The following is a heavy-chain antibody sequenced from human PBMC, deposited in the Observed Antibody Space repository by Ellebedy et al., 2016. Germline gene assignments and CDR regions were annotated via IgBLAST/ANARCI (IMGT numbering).Heavy chain of an antibody. D-gene: IGHD1-26*01. CDR1: GYIFTTYA. J-gene: IGHJ4*02. Sequence: ASVKVSCXTSGYIFTTYAIHWVRQAPGQGLEWMGWINAGNGESKYSQKFQGRVSITRGTSASTAYMELSSLRSADTAVYYCARVFMSVGATFDYWGQGTLVTVSS. V-gene: IGHV1-3*01. CDR3: ARVFMSVGATFDY. CDR2: INAGNGES.